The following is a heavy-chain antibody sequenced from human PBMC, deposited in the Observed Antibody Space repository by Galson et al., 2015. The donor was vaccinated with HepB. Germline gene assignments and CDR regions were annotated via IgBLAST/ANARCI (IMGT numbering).Heavy chain of an antibody. CDR2: IWADGTKK. V-gene: IGHV3-33*01. J-gene: IGHJ4*02. CDR1: GFTFRNFG. Sequence: SLRLSCAASGFTFRNFGMHWARQAPGKGLEWLAGIWADGTKKFHIDSLNGRFTISRDNAKGTLYLQMNTLRAEDTAVYYCTRDGSGNTPFSYFDYWGQGILVTVSS. CDR3: TRDGSGNTPFSYFDY. D-gene: IGHD5-18*01.